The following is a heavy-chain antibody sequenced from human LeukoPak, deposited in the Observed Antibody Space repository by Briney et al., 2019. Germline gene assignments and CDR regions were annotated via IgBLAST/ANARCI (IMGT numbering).Heavy chain of an antibody. Sequence: SGTLSLTCSVSVGSMSSYYWSWIRQPAGKGREWIGRIYTTGNTNYNPSLKSRVTISVDTSKNQFSLKLDSVTAADTAVYYSARGIGTINFDYWGQGVLVTVSS. J-gene: IGHJ4*02. CDR2: IYTTGNT. D-gene: IGHD1-7*01. CDR1: VGSMSSYY. V-gene: IGHV4-4*07. CDR3: ARGIGTINFDY.